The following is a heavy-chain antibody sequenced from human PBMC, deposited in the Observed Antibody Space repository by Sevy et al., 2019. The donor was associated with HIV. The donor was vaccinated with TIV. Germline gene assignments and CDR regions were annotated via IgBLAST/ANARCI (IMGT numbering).Heavy chain of an antibody. V-gene: IGHV3-23*01. D-gene: IGHD5-18*01. CDR1: GFTFSNYA. J-gene: IGHJ4*02. CDR2: ISGSADAT. CDR3: VKEVSQYSYSDY. Sequence: GGSLRLSCAASGFTFSNYAMSWVRQTQGKGLEWVSAISGSADATYYTDSVKVRFTISRDNSKNTVYLQMNSLRAEDTAVYYCVKEVSQYSYSDYWGQGTLVTVSS.